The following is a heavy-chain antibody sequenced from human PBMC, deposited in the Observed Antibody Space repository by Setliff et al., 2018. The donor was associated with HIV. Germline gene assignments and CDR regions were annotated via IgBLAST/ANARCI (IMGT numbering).Heavy chain of an antibody. J-gene: IGHJ4*02. Sequence: SVKVSCKASGGTFSSYAISWVRQAPGQGLEWMGGIIPILGIANYAQKFQGRVTITADKSTGTAYMELSSLRSEDTAVYYCARGGDYDSSGYYVTWGQGTLVTVSS. D-gene: IGHD3-22*01. CDR2: IIPILGIA. CDR3: ARGGDYDSSGYYVT. V-gene: IGHV1-69*10. CDR1: GGTFSSYA.